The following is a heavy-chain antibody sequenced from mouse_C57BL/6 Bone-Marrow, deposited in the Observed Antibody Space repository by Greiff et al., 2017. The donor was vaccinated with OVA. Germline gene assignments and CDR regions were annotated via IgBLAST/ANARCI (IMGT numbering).Heavy chain of an antibody. V-gene: IGHV5-15*01. CDR2: ISNLAYSI. J-gene: IGHJ4*01. CDR1: GLTFSDYG. CDR3: ARRMDY. Sequence: EVKLVESGGGLVQPGGSLKLSCAASGLTFSDYGMAWVRQAPRKGPEWVAFISNLAYSIYYADTVTGRFTISRENAKNTLYLEMSSLRSEDTAMYYCARRMDYWGQGTSVTVSS.